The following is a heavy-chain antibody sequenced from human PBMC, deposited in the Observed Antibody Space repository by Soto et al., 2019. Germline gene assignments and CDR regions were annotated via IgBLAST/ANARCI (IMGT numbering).Heavy chain of an antibody. J-gene: IGHJ3*02. Sequence: GGSLRLSCIASGFTFGDYAMSWVRQAPGKGLEWVGFIRSKAYGGTTEYAASVKGRFTISRDDSKSIAYLQMNSLKTEDTAVYYCTSTHDYGGNSRSRGAFDIWGQGTMVTVSS. CDR1: GFTFGDYA. D-gene: IGHD4-17*01. V-gene: IGHV3-49*04. CDR3: TSTHDYGGNSRSRGAFDI. CDR2: IRSKAYGGTT.